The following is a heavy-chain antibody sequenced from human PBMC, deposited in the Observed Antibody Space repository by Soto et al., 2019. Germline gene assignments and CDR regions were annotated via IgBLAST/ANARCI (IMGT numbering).Heavy chain of an antibody. Sequence: GGSLRLSCAASGFTFNSYGMHWVRQGPGNGLEWVAFISYDSTKTYYADSVKGRFTVSRDNSNSALYVQMNSLTGEDTAVYYCARTRSAWSDFHYYSLDVWGQGTTVTVSS. V-gene: IGHV3-30*03. J-gene: IGHJ6*02. CDR3: ARTRSAWSDFHYYSLDV. CDR1: GFTFNSYG. CDR2: ISYDSTKT. D-gene: IGHD1-26*01.